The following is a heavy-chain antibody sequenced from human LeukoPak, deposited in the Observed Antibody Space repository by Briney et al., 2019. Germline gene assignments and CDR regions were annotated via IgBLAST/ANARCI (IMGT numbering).Heavy chain of an antibody. CDR1: GGSIGGTKW. Sequence: KASETLSLTCGVSGGSIGGTKWWSWVRQPPGQGLEWIGEISLRGLTNYNPSLWSRLTMSLDESKHQVSLHLTSVTAADTAVYYCSRESGPFSPFGFWGQGTLVSVHS. V-gene: IGHV4-4*02. CDR3: SRESGPFSPFGF. D-gene: IGHD1-26*01. J-gene: IGHJ4*02. CDR2: ISLRGLT.